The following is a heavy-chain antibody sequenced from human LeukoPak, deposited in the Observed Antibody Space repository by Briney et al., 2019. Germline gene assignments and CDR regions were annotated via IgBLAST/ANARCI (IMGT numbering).Heavy chain of an antibody. Sequence: KPSETLSLTCAVYGGSFSGYYWSWIRQPPGKGLEWIGEINHSGSTNYNPSLKSRVTISVDTSKNQFSLKLSSVTAADTAVYYCARGRVLLWFGELLFQNWFDPWGQGTLVTVSS. CDR2: INHSGST. CDR1: GGSFSGYY. CDR3: ARGRVLLWFGELLFQNWFDP. J-gene: IGHJ5*02. D-gene: IGHD3-10*01. V-gene: IGHV4-34*01.